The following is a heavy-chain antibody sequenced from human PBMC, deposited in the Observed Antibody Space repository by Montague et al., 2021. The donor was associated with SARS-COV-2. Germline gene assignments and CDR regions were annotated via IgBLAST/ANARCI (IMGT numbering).Heavy chain of an antibody. V-gene: IGHV6-1*01. D-gene: IGHD1-1*01. Sequence: CAISGDSVSIKSATCKWVRQSPSSGLHWHGTSYYRSKRYNDYAVSVRGRVTINPDTSKNQFSLQLNSVTPEDTAIYYCTSGREGNYNVMDVWGQGTTVTVSS. J-gene: IGHJ6*02. CDR3: TSGREGNYNVMDV. CDR2: SYYRSKRYN. CDR1: GDSVSIKSAT.